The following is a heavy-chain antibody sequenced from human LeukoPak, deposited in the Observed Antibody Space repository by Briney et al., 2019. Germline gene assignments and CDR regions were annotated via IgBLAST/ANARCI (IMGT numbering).Heavy chain of an antibody. CDR1: GFNFSPYS. V-gene: IGHV3-48*01. CDR3: GRSVGHIDY. Sequence: GGSLRLSCAASGFNFSPYSMNWVRHPPEKGLEWVSYITTSSNTIHYGDSVKGRFTISRDDGKNSVYLQMSSLRAEDTAVYYCGRSVGHIDYWGQGTLVTVSS. J-gene: IGHJ4*02. D-gene: IGHD1-26*01. CDR2: ITTSSNTI.